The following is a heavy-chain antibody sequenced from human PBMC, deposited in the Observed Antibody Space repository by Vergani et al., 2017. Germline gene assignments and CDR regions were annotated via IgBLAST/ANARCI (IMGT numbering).Heavy chain of an antibody. J-gene: IGHJ4*02. D-gene: IGHD2-15*01. CDR3: ARGDCSGGSCYPFDY. CDR1: GGSISSGDYY. V-gene: IGHV4-30-4*01. Sequence: QVQLQESGPGLVKPSQTLSLTCTVSGGSISSGDYYWSWIRQPPGKGLEWIGYIYYSGSTNYNPSLKSRVTISVDTSKNQFSLKLSSVTAADTAVYYCARGDCSGGSCYPFDYWGQGTLVTVSS. CDR2: IYYSGST.